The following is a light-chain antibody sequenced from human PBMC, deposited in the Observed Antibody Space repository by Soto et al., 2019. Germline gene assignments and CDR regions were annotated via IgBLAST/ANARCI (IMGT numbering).Light chain of an antibody. CDR1: QSISTN. CDR3: QHYNNWPPWT. CDR2: GAS. V-gene: IGKV3-15*01. Sequence: EVVMTQTPATLSVSPGARATLFCRASQSISTNLAWYQQKPGQAPRLLIYGASTRATGIPARFSGSGSGTEFSLTISSLRSDDFAVYYCQHYNNWPPWTFGQGTKVEIK. J-gene: IGKJ1*01.